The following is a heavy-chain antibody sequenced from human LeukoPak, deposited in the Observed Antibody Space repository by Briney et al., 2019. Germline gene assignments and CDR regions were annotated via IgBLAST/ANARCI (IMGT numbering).Heavy chain of an antibody. Sequence: GGSQRLSCAASGFTFSSYSMNWVRQAPGKGLEWVSSISSSSSYIYYADSVKGRFTISRDNAKNSLYLQMNSLRAEDTAVYYCARDPTTYGSGSYYYYFEYWGQGTLVTVSS. CDR1: GFTFSSYS. D-gene: IGHD3-10*01. V-gene: IGHV3-21*01. J-gene: IGHJ4*02. CDR2: ISSSSSYI. CDR3: ARDPTTYGSGSYYYYFEY.